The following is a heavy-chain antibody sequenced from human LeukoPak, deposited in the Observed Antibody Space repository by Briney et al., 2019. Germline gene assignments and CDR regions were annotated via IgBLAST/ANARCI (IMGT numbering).Heavy chain of an antibody. D-gene: IGHD4-17*01. Sequence: GGSLRLSCAASGFTFSSYAMSWVRQAPGNGLEWVSAISGSGGSTYYADSVKGRFTISRDNSKNTLYLQMNSLRAEDTAVYYCPDLLRPTDYWGQGTLVTVSS. J-gene: IGHJ4*02. CDR2: ISGSGGST. V-gene: IGHV3-23*01. CDR1: GFTFSSYA. CDR3: PDLLRPTDY.